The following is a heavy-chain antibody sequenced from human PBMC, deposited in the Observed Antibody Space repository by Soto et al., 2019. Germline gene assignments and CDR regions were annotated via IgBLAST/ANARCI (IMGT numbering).Heavy chain of an antibody. D-gene: IGHD3-10*01. CDR2: INAGNGNT. CDR1: GYTFTSYA. J-gene: IGHJ6*02. CDR3: ARVNGSGSYLSHLYYYHGMDV. Sequence: ASVKVSCKASGYTFTSYAMHWVRQAPGQRLEWMGWINAGNGNTKYSQKFQGRVTITRDTSASTAYMELSSLRSEDTAVYYCARVNGSGSYLSHLYYYHGMDVWGQGSTVTVSS. V-gene: IGHV1-3*01.